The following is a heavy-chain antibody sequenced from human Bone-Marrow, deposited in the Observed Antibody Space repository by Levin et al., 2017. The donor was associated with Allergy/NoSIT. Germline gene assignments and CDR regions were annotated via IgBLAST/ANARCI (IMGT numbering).Heavy chain of an antibody. Sequence: KAGGSLRLSCKGSGYSFTSYWIGWVRQMPGKGLEWMGIIYPGDSDTRYSPSFQGQVTISADKSISTAYLQWSSLKASDTAMYYCARWGQGTDDSSGYYYVDYWGQGTLVTVSS. V-gene: IGHV5-51*01. D-gene: IGHD3-22*01. CDR2: IYPGDSDT. CDR1: GYSFTSYW. J-gene: IGHJ4*02. CDR3: ARWGQGTDDSSGYYYVDY.